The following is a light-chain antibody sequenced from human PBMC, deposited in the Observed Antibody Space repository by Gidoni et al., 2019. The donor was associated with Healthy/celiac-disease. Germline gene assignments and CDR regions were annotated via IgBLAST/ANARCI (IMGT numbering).Light chain of an antibody. CDR2: YDD. CDR3: AAWDDSLNGPV. V-gene: IGLV1-36*01. Sequence: QSVLPQPPSVSEAPRHRVTISCSGSSSNIGNNAVNWYQQLPGKAPKLLIYYDDLLPSGVSDRFSGSKSGTSASLAISGLQSEEEADDYCAAWDDSLNGPVFGGGTKLTVL. J-gene: IGLJ3*02. CDR1: SSNIGNNA.